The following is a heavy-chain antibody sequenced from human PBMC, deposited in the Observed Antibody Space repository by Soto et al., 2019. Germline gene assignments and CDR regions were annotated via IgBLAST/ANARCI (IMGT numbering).Heavy chain of an antibody. CDR2: ISYSGST. Sequence: SETLSLTCTVSGGSISSDSYYWGWIRQSPEKGLEWIASISYSGSTYYNPTLKSRLIISVDNAKNTLYLQMNSLRAEDTAVYYCARAGRVPGWFDPWGQGTLVTVSS. V-gene: IGHV4-39*01. J-gene: IGHJ5*02. CDR3: ARAGRVPGWFDP. CDR1: GGSISSDSYY.